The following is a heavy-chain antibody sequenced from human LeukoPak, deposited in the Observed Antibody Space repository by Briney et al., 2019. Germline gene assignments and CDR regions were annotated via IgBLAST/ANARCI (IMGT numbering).Heavy chain of an antibody. V-gene: IGHV1-2*02. CDR2: INPNSGGT. J-gene: IGHJ5*02. CDR1: GYTFTGYY. D-gene: IGHD3-10*01. CDR3: ARDEPVRGVMKFDP. Sequence: ASVKVSCKASGYTFTGYYMHWVRQAPGQGLEWMGWINPNSGGTNYAQKFQGRVTMTRDTSISTAYMELSRLRSDDTAVYYCARDEPVRGVMKFDPWGQGTLVTVSS.